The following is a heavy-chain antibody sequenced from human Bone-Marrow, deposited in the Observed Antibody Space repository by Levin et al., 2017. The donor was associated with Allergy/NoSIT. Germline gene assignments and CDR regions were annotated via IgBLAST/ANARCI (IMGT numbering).Heavy chain of an antibody. CDR1: GYKFINYA. Sequence: ASVKVSCKASGYKFINYAIHWVRQAPGQRFEWMGWINADTGNTKYSQKFQGRVTITRDTSATTASMELSGLRSEDTAVYYCARSVYDSSGNFPYFYFYYGFDVWGQGTTVAVSS. J-gene: IGHJ6*02. V-gene: IGHV1-3*01. CDR3: ARSVYDSSGNFPYFYFYYGFDV. D-gene: IGHD3-22*01. CDR2: INADTGNT.